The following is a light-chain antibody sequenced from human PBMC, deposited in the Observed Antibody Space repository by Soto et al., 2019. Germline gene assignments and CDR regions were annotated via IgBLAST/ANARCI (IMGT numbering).Light chain of an antibody. V-gene: IGKV3-20*01. J-gene: IGKJ2*01. CDR2: GAS. CDR3: HHYGNSPPNT. CDR1: QSVSSNY. Sequence: EIVLTQSPGTLSLSPGERATLSCRASQSVSSNYLAWYQQRPGQAPRVLIYGASSRATGIPDRFSGSGSGSGFTLTISRLEPEDFAVYFCHHYGNSPPNTFGQGTKVEIK.